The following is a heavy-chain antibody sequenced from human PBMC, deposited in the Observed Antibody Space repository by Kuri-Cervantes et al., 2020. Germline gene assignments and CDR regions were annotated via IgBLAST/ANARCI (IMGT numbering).Heavy chain of an antibody. D-gene: IGHD6-13*01. Sequence: ETLSLTCAASGFSFSDYNMNWVRQAPGRGLEWVSSIGGGSSFIDYADSVKGRFTVSRDNSKNTLYLQMNSLRAEDTAVYYCAKGGYSSSWYESDYYYYYGMDVWGQGTTVTVSS. CDR1: GFSFSDYN. V-gene: IGHV3-21*04. CDR3: AKGGYSSSWYESDYYYYYGMDV. J-gene: IGHJ6*02. CDR2: IGGGSSFI.